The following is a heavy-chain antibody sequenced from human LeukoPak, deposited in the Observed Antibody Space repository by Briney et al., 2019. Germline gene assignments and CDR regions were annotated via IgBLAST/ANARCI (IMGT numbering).Heavy chain of an antibody. CDR2: ISGDGGRV. V-gene: IGHV3-43*02. CDR1: GYTFSNYA. J-gene: IGHJ3*02. D-gene: IGHD5-24*01. Sequence: GESLRLSCAVSGYTFSNYAMSWVRQAPGKGLEWVSLISGDGGRVYYAYSMKGRFTISRDNSKNSLSLQMKSLRTEYTALYYCAKGARYNSGDASDIWGLGTMVSVFS. CDR3: AKGARYNSGDASDI.